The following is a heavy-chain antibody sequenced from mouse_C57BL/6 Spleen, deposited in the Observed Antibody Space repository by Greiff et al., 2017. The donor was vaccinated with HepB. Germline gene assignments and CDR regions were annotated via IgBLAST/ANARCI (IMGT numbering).Heavy chain of an antibody. CDR3: ARCELGRAWFAY. CDR1: GYTFTSYW. Sequence: VQLQQPGAELVKPGASVKLSCKASGYTFTSYWMHWVKQRPGQGLEWIGMIHPNSGSTNYNEKVKSKATLTVDKSSSTAYMQLSSLTSEDSAVYYCARCELGRAWFAYWGQGTLVTVSA. CDR2: IHPNSGST. D-gene: IGHD4-1*01. V-gene: IGHV1-64*01. J-gene: IGHJ3*01.